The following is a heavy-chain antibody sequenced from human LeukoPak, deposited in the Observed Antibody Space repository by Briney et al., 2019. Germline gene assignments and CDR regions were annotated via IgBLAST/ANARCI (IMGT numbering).Heavy chain of an antibody. J-gene: IGHJ6*02. Sequence: GGSLRLSCVTSGFTFSNHAMHWVRQGPGKGLEWVAVISDDGSSKFYADSVKGRFTIIRDNSKNTLFLQINSLRPEDTAVYYCAAPRSGPYYYYGMDVWGQGTTVTVSS. CDR1: GFTFSNHA. CDR3: AAPRSGPYYYYGMDV. V-gene: IGHV3-30*04. CDR2: ISDDGSSK. D-gene: IGHD3-3*01.